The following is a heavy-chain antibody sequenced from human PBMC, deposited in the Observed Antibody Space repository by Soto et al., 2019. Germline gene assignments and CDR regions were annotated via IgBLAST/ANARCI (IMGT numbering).Heavy chain of an antibody. CDR3: AGTWSTYDAFDI. CDR2: ISAYNGNT. J-gene: IGHJ3*02. Sequence: ASVKVSCKASGYTFTSYGISWVRQAPGQGLEWMGWISAYNGNTNYAQKLQGRVTMTTDTSTSTAYMELRSLRSDDTAVYYCAGTWSTYDAFDIWGQGTMVTVSS. D-gene: IGHD1-26*01. V-gene: IGHV1-18*01. CDR1: GYTFTSYG.